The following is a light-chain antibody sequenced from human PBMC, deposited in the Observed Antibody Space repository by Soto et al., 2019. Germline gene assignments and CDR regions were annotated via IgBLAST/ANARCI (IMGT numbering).Light chain of an antibody. V-gene: IGKV3-20*01. CDR1: QSVSSSY. CDR2: GAS. CDR3: QHFGSSPLT. J-gene: IGKJ4*01. Sequence: EIVLTQSPGTLSLSPGERATLSCRASQSVSSSYLAWYQQKPGQAPRLLIYGASSRATGIPDRFSGSGSGTDFILTNSRLEPEDFAVYYCQHFGSSPLTFGGGTKVEIK.